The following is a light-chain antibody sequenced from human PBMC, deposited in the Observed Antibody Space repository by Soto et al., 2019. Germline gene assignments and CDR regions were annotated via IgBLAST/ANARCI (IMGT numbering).Light chain of an antibody. CDR3: QQYGNSPGT. V-gene: IGKV3D-15*02. J-gene: IGKJ1*01. CDR1: QSVNIY. CDR2: GAS. Sequence: EIVMTQSPATLSVSPGERATPSCRASQSVNIYLAWYQQKPGQAPRLLIFGASYRATGIPARFSGSGSGTEFNLTISSLQSEDFAVYYCQQYGNSPGTFGRGTKVDIK.